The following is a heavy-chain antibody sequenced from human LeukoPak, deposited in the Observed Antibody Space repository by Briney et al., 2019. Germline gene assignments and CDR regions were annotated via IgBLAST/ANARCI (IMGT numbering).Heavy chain of an antibody. CDR2: INAYNGNT. CDR3: ARGTLGHNGDPGHFQH. V-gene: IGHV1-18*01. CDR1: GYTFTSYG. D-gene: IGHD4-17*01. J-gene: IGHJ1*01. Sequence: GASVKVSCKASGYTFTSYGISWVRQAPGQGLEWMGWINAYNGNTNYAQKLQGRVTMTTDTSTSTAYMELRSLRSDDTAVYYCARGTLGHNGDPGHFQHWGQGTLVTVSS.